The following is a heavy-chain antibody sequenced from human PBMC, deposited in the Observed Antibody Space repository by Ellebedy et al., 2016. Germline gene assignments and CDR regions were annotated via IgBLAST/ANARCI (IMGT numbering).Heavy chain of an antibody. D-gene: IGHD6-13*01. CDR3: ARQPLGIVAPFDY. CDR2: ISGSGGNT. V-gene: IGHV3-23*01. J-gene: IGHJ4*02. Sequence: GESLKISCSASGFTFNSYDMSWVRQAPGKGPEWVSTISGSGGNTYYADSVRGRFTISRDNFKNTLYLQMNSLRVEDTAVYYCARQPLGIVAPFDYWGQGTLATVSS. CDR1: GFTFNSYD.